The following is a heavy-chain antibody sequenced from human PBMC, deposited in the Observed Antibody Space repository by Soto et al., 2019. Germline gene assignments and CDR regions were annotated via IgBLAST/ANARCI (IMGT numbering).Heavy chain of an antibody. J-gene: IGHJ5*02. Sequence: QVQLQESGPGLMKPSETLSLTCTVSGGSVSSYYWSWVRQPPGKRPEWIAYIYNGGTTNYNPSLKSRLTISLDPSKNQFSLKLSSVTAADTAVYFCARGGPSSKWLDPWGHGIQVTVSS. CDR2: IYNGGTT. CDR1: GGSVSSYY. CDR3: ARGGPSSKWLDP. V-gene: IGHV4-59*02.